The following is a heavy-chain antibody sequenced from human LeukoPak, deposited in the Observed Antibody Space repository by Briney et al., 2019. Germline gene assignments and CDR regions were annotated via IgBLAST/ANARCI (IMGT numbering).Heavy chain of an antibody. CDR2: IYYSGST. D-gene: IGHD6-13*01. CDR1: GGSFSGCY. V-gene: IGHV4-34*01. J-gene: IGHJ4*02. CDR3: ARISSGYSSSWYSY. Sequence: SETLSLTCAVYGGSFSGCYWSWIRQPPGKGLEWIGYIYYSGSTNYNPSLKSRVTISVDTSKNQFSLKLSSVTAADTAVYYCARISSGYSSSWYSYWGQGTLVTVSS.